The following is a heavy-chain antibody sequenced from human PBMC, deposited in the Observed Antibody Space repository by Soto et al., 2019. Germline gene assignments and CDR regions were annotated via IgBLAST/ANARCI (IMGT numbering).Heavy chain of an antibody. D-gene: IGHD4-4*01. CDR3: ARDGDGRMTTNPYYYNGMDV. J-gene: IGHJ6*02. CDR2: VFYTGRA. CDR1: PGSLGSYY. V-gene: IGHV4-59*01. Sequence: LSETLCLTCTFSPGSLGSYYWSLLRQPAGRGLEWIGYVFYTGRANYNASLKSRVSISLDTSNYQFSLKLSSVTAADTAVYYCARDGDGRMTTNPYYYNGMDVWGPGTTVT.